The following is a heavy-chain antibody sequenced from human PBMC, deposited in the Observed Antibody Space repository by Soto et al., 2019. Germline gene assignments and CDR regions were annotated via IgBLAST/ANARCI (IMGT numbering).Heavy chain of an antibody. J-gene: IGHJ5*02. CDR2: IYWDDDK. V-gene: IGHV2-5*02. CDR3: AHSWGVAGDWDWFDP. D-gene: IGHD6-19*01. Sequence: QITLKESGPTLVKPTQTLTLTCTFSGFSLSTSGVGVGWIRQPPGKALEWLALIYWDDDKRYSPSLKSRLTLXKDXSXIPVVLTQTNMDPVDTATYYCAHSWGVAGDWDWFDPGGQGTLVTVSS. CDR1: GFSLSTSGVG.